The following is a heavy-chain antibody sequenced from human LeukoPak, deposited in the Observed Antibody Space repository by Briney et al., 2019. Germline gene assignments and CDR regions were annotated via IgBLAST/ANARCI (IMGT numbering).Heavy chain of an antibody. J-gene: IGHJ4*02. V-gene: IGHV1-46*01. D-gene: IGHD3-10*01. CDR2: INPSGGST. CDR3: AITYYYGSGSYPAYYFDY. CDR1: GYTFTSYY. Sequence: ASVKVSCKASGYTFTSYYMHWVRQAPGQGLEWMGVINPSGGSTSYAQKFQGRVTMTRDMSTSTAYMELSSLRSEDTAVYYCAITYYYGSGSYPAYYFDYWGQGTLVTVSS.